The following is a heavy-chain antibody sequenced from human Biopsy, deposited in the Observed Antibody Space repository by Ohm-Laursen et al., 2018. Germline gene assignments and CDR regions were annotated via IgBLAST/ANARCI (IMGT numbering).Heavy chain of an antibody. CDR1: GGSVRSPDHR. D-gene: IGHD3-10*01. V-gene: IGHV4-30-4*02. J-gene: IGHJ4*02. CDR3: ARAYFYGMGTSNYFLDS. Sequence: SDTLSLTCTVSGGSVRSPDHRWNWVRRAPGKGLEWIGNIYYSWTTLYNPSLSGRVTMDLDRSTNQFSLKLKSATSADTAVYFCARAYFYGMGTSNYFLDSWGQGALVTVSS. CDR2: IYYSWTT.